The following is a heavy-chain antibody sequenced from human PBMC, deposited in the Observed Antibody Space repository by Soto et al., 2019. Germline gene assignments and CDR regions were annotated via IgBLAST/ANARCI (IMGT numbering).Heavy chain of an antibody. CDR1: GFTFVNFA. D-gene: IGHD2-21*01. V-gene: IGHV3-23*01. Sequence: EVQLLESGGGLAQPGGSLRLSCAASGFTFVNFAMIWVRQAPGKGLGWVSSIGGYGTSIYYADSVKGRFTISRDNSKNTLYLKMDSLTVEDKAVYYCVRAPIASSRYCCGFAVWGQGTKVTVYS. CDR3: VRAPIASSRYCCGFAV. J-gene: IGHJ6*02. CDR2: IGGYGTSI.